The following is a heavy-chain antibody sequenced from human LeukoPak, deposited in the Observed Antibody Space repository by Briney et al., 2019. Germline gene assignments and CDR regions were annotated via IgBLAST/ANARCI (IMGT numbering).Heavy chain of an antibody. V-gene: IGHV4-39*07. D-gene: IGHD1-26*01. Sequence: SETLSLTCTVSGGSISSSSYYWGWIRQPPGKGLEWIGSIYYSGSTYYNPSLKSRVTISVDTSKNQFSLNLSSVTAADTAVYYCARDWSGSYGAYYYYGMDVWGQGTTVTVSS. CDR2: IYYSGST. CDR1: GGSISSSSYY. CDR3: ARDWSGSYGAYYYYGMDV. J-gene: IGHJ6*02.